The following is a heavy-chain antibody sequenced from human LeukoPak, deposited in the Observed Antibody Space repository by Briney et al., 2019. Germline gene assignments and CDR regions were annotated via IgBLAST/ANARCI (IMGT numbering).Heavy chain of an antibody. CDR1: GFSFSTYA. V-gene: IGHV3-23*01. D-gene: IGHD1-26*01. CDR3: AKESPYAVGRTGCVYYFDY. CDR2: IKSDGGRT. Sequence: GGSLRLSCAASGFSFSTYAISWVRQAPGKGLEWVSAIKSDGGRTYYADSVKGRFTISRDNSKNTVSLQMNSLRVEDTALYYCAKESPYAVGRTGCVYYFDYWGQGTPVTASS. J-gene: IGHJ4*02.